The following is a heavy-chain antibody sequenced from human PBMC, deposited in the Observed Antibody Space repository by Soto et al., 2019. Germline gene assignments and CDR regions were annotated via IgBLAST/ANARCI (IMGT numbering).Heavy chain of an antibody. J-gene: IGHJ6*03. CDR3: ARRGKKSFYYYMDV. CDR1: GGSISSYY. V-gene: IGHV4-59*08. Sequence: QVQLQESGPGLVKPSETLSLTCTVSGGSISSYYWTWVRQSPGKGLEWIGYVFSSGSTNYNPSLESRVTISLVTSKNQFSLKVISVTAADTALYYCARRGKKSFYYYMDVWAKGTTVTVSS. CDR2: VFSSGST.